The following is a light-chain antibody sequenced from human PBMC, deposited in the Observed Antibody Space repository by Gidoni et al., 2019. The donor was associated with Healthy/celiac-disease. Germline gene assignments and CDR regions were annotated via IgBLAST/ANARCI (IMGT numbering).Light chain of an antibody. CDR3: QQSYSTPSIT. CDR1: QSISSY. V-gene: IGKV1-39*01. Sequence: IQMTQSPSSLSASVGDRVTITCRASQSISSYLNWYQQKPGKAPKLLIYAASSLQSWVPSRFSGSGSGTDFTLTISSLQPEDFATYYCQQSYSTPSITFGGGTKVEIK. CDR2: AAS. J-gene: IGKJ4*01.